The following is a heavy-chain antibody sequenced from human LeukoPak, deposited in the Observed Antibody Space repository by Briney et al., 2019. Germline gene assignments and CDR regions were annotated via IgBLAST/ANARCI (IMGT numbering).Heavy chain of an antibody. Sequence: GGSLRLSCAASGFTLSNYWMSWVRPAPGKGREGVANIKQDGGQKFYVHSVKGRFTISRDNAKNSLYLQMNSLSAEDTAVYYCARKSSRGAINDYWGQGTLVAVSS. V-gene: IGHV3-7*01. J-gene: IGHJ4*02. D-gene: IGHD3-10*01. CDR3: ARKSSRGAINDY. CDR2: IKQDGGQK. CDR1: GFTLSNYW.